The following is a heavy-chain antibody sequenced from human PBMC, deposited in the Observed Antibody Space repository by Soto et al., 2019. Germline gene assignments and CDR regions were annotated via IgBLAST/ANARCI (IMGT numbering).Heavy chain of an antibody. CDR1: GFMFSIYA. D-gene: IGHD5-12*01. CDR2: SDSDART. Sequence: PGGSPRLSSEASGFMFSIYAMNWVRQAPGKGLEWVSVSDSDARTYYADSVKGRSTISRDNSKNTLYLQMNSLRAEDTAVYYCARKGRPGYDKGSWFDPWGQGTLGTVSS. CDR3: ARKGRPGYDKGSWFDP. J-gene: IGHJ5*02. V-gene: IGHV3-23*01.